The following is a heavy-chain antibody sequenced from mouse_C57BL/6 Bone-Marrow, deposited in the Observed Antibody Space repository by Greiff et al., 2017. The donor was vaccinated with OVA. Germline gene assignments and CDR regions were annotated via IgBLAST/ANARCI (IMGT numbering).Heavy chain of an antibody. CDR1: GYTFTSYW. D-gene: IGHD2-4*01. CDR3: ARSDYDGGDWYFDV. V-gene: IGHV1-53*01. CDR2: INPSNGGT. Sequence: QVQLQQPGTDLVKPGASVKLSCKASGYTFTSYWMHWVKQRPGQGLEWIGNINPSNGGTNYNEKFKSKATLTVDKSSSTDYMQLSSLTSEDSAVYYCARSDYDGGDWYFDVWGTGTTVTVSS. J-gene: IGHJ1*03.